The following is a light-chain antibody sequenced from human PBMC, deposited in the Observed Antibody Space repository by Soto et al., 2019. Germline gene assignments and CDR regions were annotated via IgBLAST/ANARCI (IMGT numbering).Light chain of an antibody. Sequence: DIQMTQSPSSLSASVGDRVTITCRASQDISNYLAWYQQTPGKVPRLLIYAASTLQSGVPSRFSGSGSGTEFTLTISSLLPEDAATYYCQNLDSAAFTFGPGTKVDIK. J-gene: IGKJ3*01. CDR2: AAS. CDR1: QDISNY. CDR3: QNLDSAAFT. V-gene: IGKV1-27*01.